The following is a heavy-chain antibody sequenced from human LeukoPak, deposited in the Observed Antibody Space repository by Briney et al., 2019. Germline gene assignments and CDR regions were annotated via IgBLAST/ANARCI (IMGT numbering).Heavy chain of an antibody. D-gene: IGHD3-16*02. CDR2: IYSGGST. CDR1: GFTVSSNY. V-gene: IGHV3-66*01. J-gene: IGHJ6*02. CDR3: ARARGGVIASYYYYYSMDV. Sequence: PGGSLRLSCAASGFTVSSNYMSWVRQAPGKGLEWVSVIYSGGSTYYADSVKGRFTISRDNSKNTLYLQMTSLRAEDTAVYYCARARGGVIASYYYYYSMDVWGQGTTVTVSS.